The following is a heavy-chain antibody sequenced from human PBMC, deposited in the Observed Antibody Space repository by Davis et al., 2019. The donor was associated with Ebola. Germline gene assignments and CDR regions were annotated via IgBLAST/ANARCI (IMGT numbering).Heavy chain of an antibody. V-gene: IGHV1-18*01. Sequence: ASVTVFCKASGYTFTSYGISWVRQAPGQGLEWMGWISAYNGNTNYAQKLQGRVTMTTDTSTSTAYMELRSLRSDDTAVYYCARGGLIAAAGSTFDYWGQGTLVTVSS. D-gene: IGHD6-13*01. CDR3: ARGGLIAAAGSTFDY. CDR1: GYTFTSYG. CDR2: ISAYNGNT. J-gene: IGHJ4*02.